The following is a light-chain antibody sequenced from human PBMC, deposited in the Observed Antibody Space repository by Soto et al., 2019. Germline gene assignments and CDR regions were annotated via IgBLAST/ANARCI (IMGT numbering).Light chain of an antibody. CDR3: QQYGNSPYT. CDR2: GAS. CDR1: QSVSGSY. V-gene: IGKV3-20*01. J-gene: IGKJ2*01. Sequence: EIVLTQSPGTLSLSPGERAALSCRASQSVSGSYLAWYQQKPGRAPRLLISGASGRATGIPDRFSGSGSGTDFTLTISRLEPEDFAVYYCQQYGNSPYTFGQGTRLEIK.